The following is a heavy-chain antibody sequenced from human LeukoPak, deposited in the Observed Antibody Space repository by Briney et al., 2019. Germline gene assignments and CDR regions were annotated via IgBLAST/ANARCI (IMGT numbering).Heavy chain of an antibody. J-gene: IGHJ5*02. CDR3: ARRGPYSGYDFSWFDP. CDR1: GYSISSGYY. D-gene: IGHD5-12*01. CDR2: IYQSGST. Sequence: SETLSLTCAVSGYSISSGYYWGWIRQPPGKGLEWIGSIYQSGSTYYNPSLKSRVTISVDTSKNQFSLKLRSVTAADTAVYYCARRGPYSGYDFSWFDPRGQGTLVTVSS. V-gene: IGHV4-38-2*01.